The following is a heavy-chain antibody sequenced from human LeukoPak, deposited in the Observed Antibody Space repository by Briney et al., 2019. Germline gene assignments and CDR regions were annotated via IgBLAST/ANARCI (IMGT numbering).Heavy chain of an antibody. Sequence: GASVKVSCKASGYTFTGYYMHWVRQAPGQGLEWMGWINPNNGGTNYAQKFQGRVTMTRDTSISTAYMELSRLRSDDTAVYYCARDLKAYAANYWGQGTLVTVSS. CDR1: GYTFTGYY. CDR2: INPNNGGT. V-gene: IGHV1-2*02. CDR3: ARDLKAYAANY. D-gene: IGHD4-17*01. J-gene: IGHJ4*02.